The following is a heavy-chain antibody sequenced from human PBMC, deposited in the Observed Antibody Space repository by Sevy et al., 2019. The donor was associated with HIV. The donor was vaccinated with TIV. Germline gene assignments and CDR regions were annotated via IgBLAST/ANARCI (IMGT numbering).Heavy chain of an antibody. Sequence: ASVKVSCKASGYTFTGYYMHGMRQAPGQGLEWMGWINPDSGGPTYAPKFQGRVTLTRDTSIGTAYMDLSRLKSDDTAVYYCVRDDRDGYFEYWGQGTLVTVSS. CDR2: INPDSGGP. CDR3: VRDDRDGYFEY. CDR1: GYTFTGYY. J-gene: IGHJ4*02. V-gene: IGHV1-2*02.